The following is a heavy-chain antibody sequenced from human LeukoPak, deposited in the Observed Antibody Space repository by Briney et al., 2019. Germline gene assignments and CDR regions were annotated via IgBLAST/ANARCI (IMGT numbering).Heavy chain of an antibody. Sequence: PGGSLRLSCAASGFTFTNPAMSWVRQAPGKGLEWVSVVSGSGDFIYYGDSVKGRFTISRDNSKNTLYLQMNSLRAEDTAVYYCARDPLSGYGDYVGYWGQGTLVTVSS. V-gene: IGHV3-23*01. D-gene: IGHD4-17*01. CDR2: VSGSGDFI. CDR3: ARDPLSGYGDYVGY. J-gene: IGHJ4*02. CDR1: GFTFTNPA.